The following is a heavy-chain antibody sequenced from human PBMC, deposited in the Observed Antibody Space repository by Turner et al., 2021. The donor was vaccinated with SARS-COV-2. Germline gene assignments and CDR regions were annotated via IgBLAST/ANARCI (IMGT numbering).Heavy chain of an antibody. CDR1: GFTFTNHW. CDR2: ISQDGSQK. D-gene: IGHD3-22*01. V-gene: IGHV3-7*03. CDR3: ARDSGYYRFDF. J-gene: IGHJ4*02. Sequence: EVQLLESEGGLVQPGGSLRLSCSASGFTFTNHWIGWVRQAPGEGLEWVAIISQDGSQKNYVDSLRGRFTISRDNAKQSLYLQMNSLRADDTAVYYCARDSGYYRFDFWGQGTLVTVSS.